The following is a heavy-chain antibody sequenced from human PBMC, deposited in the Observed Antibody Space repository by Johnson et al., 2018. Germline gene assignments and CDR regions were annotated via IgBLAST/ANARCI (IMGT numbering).Heavy chain of an antibody. CDR1: GFTFSSYW. CDR3: ARGRDGYNRGEDAFDI. Sequence: VQLQESGGGLVQPGGSLRLSCAASGFTFSSYWMHWVRQAPGKGLVWVSRINSDGSSTSYADSVKGRFTISRDNAKNTLYLQMNSLRAEDTAVYYCARGRDGYNRGEDAFDIWGQGTMVTVSS. D-gene: IGHD5-24*01. CDR2: INSDGSST. J-gene: IGHJ3*02. V-gene: IGHV3-74*01.